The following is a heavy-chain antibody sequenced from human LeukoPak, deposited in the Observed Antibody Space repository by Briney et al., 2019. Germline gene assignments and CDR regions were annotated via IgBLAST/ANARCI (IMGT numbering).Heavy chain of an antibody. CDR3: GRSTRDSRGHYGSPEH. D-gene: IGHD4-17*01. V-gene: IGHV3-30*03. CDR2: ISYDGSNK. CDR1: GFTFSSYG. Sequence: PGGSLRLSCAASGFTFSSYGMHWVRQAPGKGLEWMAVISYDGSNKYYADSVKGRFTISRDNAKSTLYLQVNSLRAEDTAVYYCGRSTRDSRGHYGSPEHWGQGILVTVSS. J-gene: IGHJ1*01.